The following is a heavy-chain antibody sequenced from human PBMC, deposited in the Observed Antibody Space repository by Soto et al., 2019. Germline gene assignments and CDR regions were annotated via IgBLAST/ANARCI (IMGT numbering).Heavy chain of an antibody. CDR3: ARDSDFSSTSCSLDY. J-gene: IGHJ4*02. Sequence: SETLSLTCTVSGGSISRGGYYWSWIRQHPGKGLEWIGYIYYSGSTYYNPSLKSRVTISVDTSKNQFSLKLSSVTAADTAVYYCARDSDFSSTSCSLDYWGQGTLVTVSS. CDR1: GGSISRGGYY. D-gene: IGHD2-2*01. CDR2: IYYSGST. V-gene: IGHV4-31*03.